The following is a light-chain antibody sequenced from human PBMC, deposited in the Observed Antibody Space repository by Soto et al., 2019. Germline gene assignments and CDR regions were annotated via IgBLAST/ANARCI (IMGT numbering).Light chain of an antibody. CDR3: QQRSNWPRFT. CDR2: DAS. V-gene: IGKV3-11*01. CDR1: QSVSSY. Sequence: EIVLTHSPATLSLSPGERATLSCRASQSVSSYLAWYQQKPGQAPRLLIYDASNRATGIPARFSGSGSGTDFTLTIGGLEPEDFAVYYCQQRSNWPRFTVGPGTKVDIK. J-gene: IGKJ3*01.